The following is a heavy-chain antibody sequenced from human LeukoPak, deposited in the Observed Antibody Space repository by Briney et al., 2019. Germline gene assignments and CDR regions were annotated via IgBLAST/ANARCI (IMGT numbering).Heavy chain of an antibody. CDR2: ISSSGDYI. J-gene: IGHJ4*02. D-gene: IGHD5-24*01. CDR1: GFTFSSYN. CDR3: AKGRMMATIMISFDY. V-gene: IGHV3-21*01. Sequence: GGSLRLSCVASGFTFSSYNINWVRQAPGEGLEWVSSISSSGDYIYYADSVKGRFTISRDNSHNTLSLQMNSLKAEDTAVYYCAKGRMMATIMISFDYWGRGTLVTVSS.